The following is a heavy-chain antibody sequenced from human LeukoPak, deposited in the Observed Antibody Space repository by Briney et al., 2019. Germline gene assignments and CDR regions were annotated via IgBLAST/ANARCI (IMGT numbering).Heavy chain of an antibody. V-gene: IGHV4-59*01. J-gene: IGHJ6*03. D-gene: IGHD3-10*01. CDR2: IYYSGST. CDR1: GGSISSYY. Sequence: SETLSLTCTVSGGSISSYYWSWIRQPPGKGLEWIGYIYYSGSTNYNPSLKSRVTISVDTSKNQFSLKLSSVTAADTAVYYCARARITMVRGVEDYYYYMDVWGKGTTVTVSS. CDR3: ARARITMVRGVEDYYYYMDV.